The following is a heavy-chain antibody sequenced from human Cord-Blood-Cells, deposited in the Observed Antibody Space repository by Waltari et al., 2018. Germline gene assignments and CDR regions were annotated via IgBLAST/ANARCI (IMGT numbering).Heavy chain of an antibody. J-gene: IGHJ6*02. CDR1: GFTFSSYS. D-gene: IGHD3-3*01. CDR2: ISSSSSTI. Sequence: EVQLVESGGGLVQPGGSLRLSCAASGFTFSSYSMNWVRQAPGKGVEWVSYISSSSSTIYYADSVKGRFTISRDNAKNSLYLQMNSLRAEDTAVYYCARDLPDFWSGYYNYYYGMDVWGQGP. CDR3: ARDLPDFWSGYYNYYYGMDV. V-gene: IGHV3-48*01.